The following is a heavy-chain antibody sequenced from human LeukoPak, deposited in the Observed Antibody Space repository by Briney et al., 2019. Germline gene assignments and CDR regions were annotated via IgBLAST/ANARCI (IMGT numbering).Heavy chain of an antibody. J-gene: IGHJ5*02. CDR2: INPNSGGT. D-gene: IGHD3-10*01. CDR1: GCTFTGYY. CDR3: ARDPYYGSGSYWSWFDP. V-gene: IGHV1-2*02. Sequence: ASVKVSCKASGCTFTGYYMHWVRQAPGQGLEWMGWINPNSGGTNYAQKFQGRVTMTRDTSISTAYMELSRLRSDDTAVYYCARDPYYGSGSYWSWFDPWGQGTLVTVSS.